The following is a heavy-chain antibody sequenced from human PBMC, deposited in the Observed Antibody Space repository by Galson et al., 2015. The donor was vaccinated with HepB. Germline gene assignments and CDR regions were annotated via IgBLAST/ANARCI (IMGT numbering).Heavy chain of an antibody. CDR1: GYSFRDYY. Sequence: SVKVSCKASGYSFRDYYIQWVRQAPGQGLEWMGRLNPKRGGTDYAQKFQGGVVMSIDTSSNTAYLEVINLRSDDTAVYYCVRGQIVEATTYRLDYWGQGTLVTVSS. CDR3: VRGQIVEATTYRLDY. D-gene: IGHD5-12*01. J-gene: IGHJ4*02. CDR2: LNPKRGGT. V-gene: IGHV1-2*06.